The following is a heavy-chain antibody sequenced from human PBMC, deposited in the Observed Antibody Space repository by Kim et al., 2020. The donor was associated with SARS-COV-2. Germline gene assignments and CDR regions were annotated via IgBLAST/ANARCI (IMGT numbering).Heavy chain of an antibody. CDR3: ARHSRIVVVPAAILA. J-gene: IGHJ4*02. CDR1: GGSISSSSYY. V-gene: IGHV4-39*01. Sequence: SETLSLTCTVSGGSISSSSYYWGWIRQPPGKGLEWIGSIYYSGSTYYNPSLKSRVTISVDTSKNQFSLKLSSVTAADTAVYYCARHSRIVVVPAAILAWGQGTLVNVAS. CDR2: IYYSGST. D-gene: IGHD2-2*01.